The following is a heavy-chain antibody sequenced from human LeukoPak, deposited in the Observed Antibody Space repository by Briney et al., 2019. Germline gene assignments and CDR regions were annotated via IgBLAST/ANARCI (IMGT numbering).Heavy chain of an antibody. CDR2: INYSGST. CDR1: GGSINSYY. V-gene: IGHV4-59*01. J-gene: IGHJ5*02. D-gene: IGHD2-21*02. Sequence: SETLSLTCTVSGGSINSYYWSWIRQPPGKGLEWIGYINYSGSTNYNPSLKSRVTISIDTSKNQFSLRLSSVTAADTAVYYCARHEGRWGPVVVTEEYWFDPWGQGTLVTVSS. CDR3: ARHEGRWGPVVVTEEYWFDP.